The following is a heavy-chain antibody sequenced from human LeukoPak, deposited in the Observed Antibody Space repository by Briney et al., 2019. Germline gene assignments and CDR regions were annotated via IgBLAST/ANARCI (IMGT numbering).Heavy chain of an antibody. V-gene: IGHV3-53*01. Sequence: PGASLRPSFAASGFTVSSNYMSWVRQAPGKGLERVSVIYSGGTTKYADSVKGRFTISRDNSKNTLYLQMNSLRAEDTAAYYCARSVVDYSDAFDLWGQGTMVTVSS. D-gene: IGHD2-15*01. CDR3: ARSVVDYSDAFDL. J-gene: IGHJ3*01. CDR2: IYSGGTT. CDR1: GFTVSSNY.